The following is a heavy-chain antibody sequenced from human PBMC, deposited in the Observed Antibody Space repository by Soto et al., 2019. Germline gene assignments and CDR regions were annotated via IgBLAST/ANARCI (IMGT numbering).Heavy chain of an antibody. CDR3: AKVLSVMRAGYYDSSGYYPIDY. V-gene: IGHV3-30*18. CDR2: ISYDGSNK. D-gene: IGHD3-22*01. J-gene: IGHJ4*02. Sequence: GGSLRLSCAASGFTFTTYGMSWVRQAPGKGLEWVAVISYDGSNKYYADSVKGRFTISRDNSKNTLYLQMNSLRAEDTAVYYCAKVLSVMRAGYYDSSGYYPIDYWGQGTLVTVSS. CDR1: GFTFTTYG.